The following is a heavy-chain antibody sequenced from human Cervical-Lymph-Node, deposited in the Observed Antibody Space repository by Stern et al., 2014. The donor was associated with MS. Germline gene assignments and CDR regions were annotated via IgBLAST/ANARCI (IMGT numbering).Heavy chain of an antibody. D-gene: IGHD3-16*01. CDR1: GYTFTSYA. J-gene: IGHJ4*02. CDR3: ARNRVWGGTDY. CDR2: INAGNGNT. V-gene: IGHV1-3*01. Sequence: QVQLVQSGAEVKKPGASVKVSCKASGYTFTSYAMHWVRQAPGQRLEWMGWINAGNGNTKYSQKFQGRVTIARDTTASTAYMELSSLRSEDTAVYYCARNRVWGGTDYWGQGTLVTVSS.